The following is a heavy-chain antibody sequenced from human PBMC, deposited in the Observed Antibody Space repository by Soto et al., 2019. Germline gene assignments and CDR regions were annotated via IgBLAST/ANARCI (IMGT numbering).Heavy chain of an antibody. CDR2: IKSKTDGGTT. Sequence: EVQLVESGGGLVKPGGSLRLSCAASGFTFSNAWMNWVRQAPGKGLEWVGRIKSKTDGGTTDYAAPVKGRFTISREDSKNTLYLQMNSLKTEDTAVYYCTTTYYYDSSGYHDVDYWGQGTLVTVSS. V-gene: IGHV3-15*07. J-gene: IGHJ4*02. D-gene: IGHD3-22*01. CDR3: TTTYYYDSSGYHDVDY. CDR1: GFTFSNAW.